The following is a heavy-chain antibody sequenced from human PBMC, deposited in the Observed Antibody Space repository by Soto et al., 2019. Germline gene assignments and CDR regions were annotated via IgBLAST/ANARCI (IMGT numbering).Heavy chain of an antibody. J-gene: IGHJ6*02. Sequence: GGSLRLSCISSGFTFRTYTMNWVRQAPGKGLEWVSGIRGFSPYTFYAESVKGRFTISRDNAKNSLYLQMNSLRAEDTAVYYCARDRGYDAHDYYYNAMDVWGQGTTVTVSS. D-gene: IGHD3-10*01. CDR1: GFTFRTYT. CDR3: ARDRGYDAHDYYYNAMDV. V-gene: IGHV3-21*01. CDR2: IRGFSPYT.